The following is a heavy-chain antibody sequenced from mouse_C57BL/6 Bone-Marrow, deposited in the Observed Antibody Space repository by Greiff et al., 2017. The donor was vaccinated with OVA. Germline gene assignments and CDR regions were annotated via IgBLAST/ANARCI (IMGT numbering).Heavy chain of an antibody. CDR2: IHPNSGST. V-gene: IGHV1-64*01. J-gene: IGHJ1*03. CDR1: GYTFTSYW. CDR3: ARRYDYHWYFDV. D-gene: IGHD2-4*01. Sequence: VQLQQPGAELVKPGASVKLSCKASGYTFTSYWMHWVKQRPGQGLEWIGMIHPNSGSTNYNEKFKSKATLTVDKSSSTAYMQLSSLTSEDSAVYYCARRYDYHWYFDVWGTGTTVTVSS.